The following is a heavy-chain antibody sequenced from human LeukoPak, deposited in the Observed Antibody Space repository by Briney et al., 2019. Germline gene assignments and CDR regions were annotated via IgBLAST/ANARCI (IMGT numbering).Heavy chain of an antibody. D-gene: IGHD3-22*01. CDR2: IRYDGSNK. V-gene: IGHV3-30*02. J-gene: IGHJ4*02. CDR3: ARSYYEYYYDSSGYYRPYFDY. CDR1: GFTFSSYG. Sequence: GGSLRLSCAASGFTFSSYGMHWVRQAPGKGLEGVAFIRYDGSNKYYADSVKGRFTISRDNSKNTLYLQMNSLRAEDTAVYYCARSYYEYYYDSSGYYRPYFDYWGQGTLVTVSS.